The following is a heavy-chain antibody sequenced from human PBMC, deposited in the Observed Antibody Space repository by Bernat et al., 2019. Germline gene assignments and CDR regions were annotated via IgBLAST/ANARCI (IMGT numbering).Heavy chain of an antibody. J-gene: IGHJ5*02. Sequence: EVQLVESGGGLVQPGGSLRLSCAASGFTFSSYWMSWVRQAPGKGLEWVANIKQDGSEKYYVDSVKGRFTISRDNAKNSLYPQMNSLRAEDTAVYYCARAQGYFMVRGVNWFDPWGQGTLVTVSS. CDR2: IKQDGSEK. D-gene: IGHD3-10*01. V-gene: IGHV3-7*01. CDR3: ARAQGYFMVRGVNWFDP. CDR1: GFTFSSYW.